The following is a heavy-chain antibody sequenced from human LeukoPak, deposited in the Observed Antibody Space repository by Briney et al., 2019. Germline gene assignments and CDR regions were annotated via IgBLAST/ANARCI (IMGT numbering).Heavy chain of an antibody. J-gene: IGHJ5*02. CDR2: TYYRSTWYT. CDR1: GDGVSSNSAA. V-gene: IGHV6-1*01. CDR3: ARQGVRYKYRSGWLTYNWFDP. Sequence: SQTLSLTCAISGDGVSSNSAAWNWIRQSPSRGLEWLGRTYYRSTWYTDYAASVKSRISISPDTSKNQFSLHLSSVTPDDTAVYYCARQGVRYKYRSGWLTYNWFDPWGQGTLVNVSS. D-gene: IGHD6-19*01.